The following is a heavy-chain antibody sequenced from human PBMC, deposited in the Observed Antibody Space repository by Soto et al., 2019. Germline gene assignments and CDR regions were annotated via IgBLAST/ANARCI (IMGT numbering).Heavy chain of an antibody. V-gene: IGHV1-8*01. D-gene: IGHD3-3*01. Sequence: ASVKVSCKASGYTFTSYDINWVRQATGQGLEWMGWMNPNSGNTGYAQKFQGRVTMTRNTSISTAYMELSSLRSEDTAVYYCAIMTSYDFWSGYKHYFDYWGQGTLVTVSS. CDR3: AIMTSYDFWSGYKHYFDY. CDR1: GYTFTSYD. J-gene: IGHJ4*02. CDR2: MNPNSGNT.